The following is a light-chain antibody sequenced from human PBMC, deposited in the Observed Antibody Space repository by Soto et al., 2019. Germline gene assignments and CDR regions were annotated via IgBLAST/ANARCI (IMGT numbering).Light chain of an antibody. V-gene: IGKV1-39*01. CDR2: AAS. Sequence: DIQMTQSPSSLSASVEDRVIISRRASQSIRNHLNWYQQTRGKAPKVXIFAASSLQSGVPSRFSGSRAGPECTRTISSLQPEDFETDYCQQSYSSPPTFGQGTKVDIK. CDR1: QSIRNH. CDR3: QQSYSSPPT. J-gene: IGKJ1*01.